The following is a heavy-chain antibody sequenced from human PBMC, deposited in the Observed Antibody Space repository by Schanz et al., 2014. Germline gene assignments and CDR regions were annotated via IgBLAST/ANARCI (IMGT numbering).Heavy chain of an antibody. D-gene: IGHD3-10*01. CDR2: IFLNDGGT. J-gene: IGHJ6*02. Sequence: QVQLVQSGAEVKEPGASVKLSCKSSGYTFTDYYMQWVRQAPGQGLEWLGTIFLNDGGTHSAEKFQGRIIMTRDTSTSTVSMELSSLRSEDTAVYYCASDTMGGNFVLDVWGQGTTVTVSS. CDR1: GYTFTDYY. CDR3: ASDTMGGNFVLDV. V-gene: IGHV1-46*03.